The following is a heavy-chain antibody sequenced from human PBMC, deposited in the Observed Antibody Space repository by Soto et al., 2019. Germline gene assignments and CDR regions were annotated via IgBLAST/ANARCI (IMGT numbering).Heavy chain of an antibody. CDR3: ARRDRIAVAGTPLDY. CDR1: GGSISSSNW. Sequence: QVQLQESGPGLVKPSGTLSLTCAVSGGSISSSNWWSWVRQPPGKGLEGSGDIYHSGSTNYNPSLKSRVTISVDKSKNQFSLKLSSVTAADTAVYYCARRDRIAVAGTPLDYWGQGTLVTVSS. D-gene: IGHD6-19*01. J-gene: IGHJ4*02. CDR2: IYHSGST. V-gene: IGHV4-4*02.